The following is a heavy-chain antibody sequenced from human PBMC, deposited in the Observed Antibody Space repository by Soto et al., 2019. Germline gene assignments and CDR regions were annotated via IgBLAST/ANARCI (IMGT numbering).Heavy chain of an antibody. D-gene: IGHD3-10*01. CDR1: GVTLRNYY. CDR2: INVKNGLP. CDR3: ARDEAYFYANPNYYFDY. Sequence: GVSVKVPWKTSGVTLRNYYFHWVRQAPGQGLVLAGRINVKNGLPKESQKFQGRVTLTRETSTSTLFLELSGLRPDDTAVYYCARDEAYFYANPNYYFDYWG. J-gene: IGHJ4*01. V-gene: IGHV1-2*02.